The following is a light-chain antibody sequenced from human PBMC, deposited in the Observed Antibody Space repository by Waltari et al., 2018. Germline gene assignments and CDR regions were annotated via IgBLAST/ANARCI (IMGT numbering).Light chain of an antibody. Sequence: EIVLTQSPVTLSLSPGVRATLPCRASQNVNSFLSWYQQKRGQAPRLLIYDASKRATGIADRIRGSGSGTDFTLTISSLEPEDFEINYCQQRGNLPETFGRGTRVEMK. V-gene: IGKV3-11*01. CDR1: QNVNSF. CDR2: DAS. J-gene: IGKJ2*01. CDR3: QQRGNLPET.